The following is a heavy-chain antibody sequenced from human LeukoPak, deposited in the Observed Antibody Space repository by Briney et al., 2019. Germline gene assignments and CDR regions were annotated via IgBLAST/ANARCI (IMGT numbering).Heavy chain of an antibody. CDR2: INTSGSS. CDR3: AREGGGPRWLDP. Sequence: SETLSLTCTVSGGPISSYYWSWIRQPAGKGLERIGRINTSGSSNYNPSLRSRVTMSVDTSKNQFSLNLSSVTAADTAVYYCAREGGGPRWLDPWGQGTLVTVSS. J-gene: IGHJ5*02. V-gene: IGHV4-4*07. CDR1: GGPISSYY. D-gene: IGHD6-25*01.